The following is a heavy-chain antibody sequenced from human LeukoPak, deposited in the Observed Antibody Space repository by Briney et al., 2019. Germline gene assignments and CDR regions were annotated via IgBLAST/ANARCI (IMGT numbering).Heavy chain of an antibody. CDR1: GFSFSSYG. D-gene: IGHD6-13*01. V-gene: IGHV3-23*01. J-gene: IGHJ4*02. CDR2: ISGPGDNT. Sequence: ESLSLTCAASGFSFSSYGMGWVRQAPGKGLEWVSVISGPGDNTYSADSVKGRFAIFRVNSKNTLYLQMNSLRAEDTAVYYCAKVLSTIAAAGADYWGQGTLVTVSS. CDR3: AKVLSTIAAAGADY.